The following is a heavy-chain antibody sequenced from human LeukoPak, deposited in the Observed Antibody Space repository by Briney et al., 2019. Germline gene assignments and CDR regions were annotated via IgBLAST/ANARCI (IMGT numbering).Heavy chain of an antibody. J-gene: IGHJ4*02. CDR2: MNPDTGNT. D-gene: IGHD3-22*01. CDR1: AYTFTSYD. V-gene: IGHV1-8*01. CDR3: ARGVGSGYLTYFDY. Sequence: GASVKVSCKASAYTFTSYDINWVRQATGQGLEWMGWMNPDTGNTGYAQKFQGRVTMTRNTSISTAYMELRSLRSDDTAVYYCARGVGSGYLTYFDYWGQGTLVTVSS.